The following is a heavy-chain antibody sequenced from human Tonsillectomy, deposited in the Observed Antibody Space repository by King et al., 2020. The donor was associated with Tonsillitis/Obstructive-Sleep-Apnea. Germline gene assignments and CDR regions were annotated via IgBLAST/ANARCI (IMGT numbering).Heavy chain of an antibody. J-gene: IGHJ4*02. CDR2: ISSDGSNN. Sequence: VQLVESGGGVVQPGRSLRLSCAASGFTFSSYGMHWVRQAPDKGLEWVAVISSDGSNNNYAASVKGRFTISRDNSKNTLYLQMNSLRVEDTAVYYCAKVVGYSYGEFDYWGQGTLVTVSS. CDR3: AKVVGYSYGEFDY. V-gene: IGHV3-30*18. CDR1: GFTFSSYG. D-gene: IGHD5-18*01.